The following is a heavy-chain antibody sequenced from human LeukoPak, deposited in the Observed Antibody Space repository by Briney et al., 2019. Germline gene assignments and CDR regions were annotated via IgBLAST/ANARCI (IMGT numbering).Heavy chain of an antibody. D-gene: IGHD3-10*01. CDR2: ISGSGGST. CDR3: AKVKLLWFGELDY. Sequence: GGSLRLSCAASGFTFSSYAMSWVRQAPGKGLEWVSAISGSGGSTYYADSVKGRFTNSRDNSKNTLYLQMNSLRAEDTAVYYCAKVKLLWFGELDYWGQGTLVTVSS. CDR1: GFTFSSYA. V-gene: IGHV3-23*01. J-gene: IGHJ4*02.